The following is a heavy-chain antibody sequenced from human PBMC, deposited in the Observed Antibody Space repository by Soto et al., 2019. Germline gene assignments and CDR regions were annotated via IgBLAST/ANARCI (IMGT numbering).Heavy chain of an antibody. D-gene: IGHD5-12*01. CDR3: AKDRLIVATDP. CDR2: ISAIGGST. V-gene: IGHV3-23*01. Sequence: LRLSCAASGFTFSSYAMSWVRQAPGKGLEWVSAISAIGGSTYYADSVKGRFTISRDNSKNTLYLQMNSLRVEDTAVYYCAKDRLIVATDPWGQGTLVTVSS. J-gene: IGHJ5*02. CDR1: GFTFSSYA.